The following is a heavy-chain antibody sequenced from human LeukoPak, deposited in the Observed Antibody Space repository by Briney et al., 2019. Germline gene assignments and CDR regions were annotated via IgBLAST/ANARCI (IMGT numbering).Heavy chain of an antibody. CDR3: ASGPPMTYVSRWRWLDY. CDR1: GFTFSSYW. CDR2: INSDGSST. Sequence: GESLRLSCAASGFTFSSYWMHWVRQAPGKGLVWVSRINSDGSSTNYADSVKGRFTISRDNAKNTLYLQMNSLRAEDTAVYYCASGPPMTYVSRWRWLDYWGQGTLVTVSS. D-gene: IGHD4-23*01. J-gene: IGHJ4*02. V-gene: IGHV3-74*01.